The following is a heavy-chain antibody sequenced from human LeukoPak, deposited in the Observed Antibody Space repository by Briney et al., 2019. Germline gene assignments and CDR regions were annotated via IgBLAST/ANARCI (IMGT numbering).Heavy chain of an antibody. V-gene: IGHV3-9*03. CDR1: GFTFDDYA. J-gene: IGHJ4*02. D-gene: IGHD5-12*01. CDR2: ISWNSGRI. Sequence: PGGSLRLSCAAPGFTFDDYAMHWVRQAPGKGLEWVSSISWNSGRIGYADSVKGRVTISRDNAKNTLYLQMNSLRAEDMALYFCAKAGGYSGYGIDYWGQGTLVTVSS. CDR3: AKAGGYSGYGIDY.